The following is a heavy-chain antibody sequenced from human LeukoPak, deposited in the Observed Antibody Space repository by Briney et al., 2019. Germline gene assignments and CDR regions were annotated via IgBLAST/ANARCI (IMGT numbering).Heavy chain of an antibody. CDR3: ATDFYDTT. Sequence: GGSLRLSCATSGFTFSNAWMNWVRQAPGKGLEWVGRIRSNSDGGTIDYAAPVKGRFALSRDDSKNTLYLQMNSLQTEDTAVYYCATDFYDTTWGQGTLVTVSS. CDR1: GFTFSNAW. J-gene: IGHJ5*02. CDR2: IRSNSDGGTI. D-gene: IGHD3-22*01. V-gene: IGHV3-15*07.